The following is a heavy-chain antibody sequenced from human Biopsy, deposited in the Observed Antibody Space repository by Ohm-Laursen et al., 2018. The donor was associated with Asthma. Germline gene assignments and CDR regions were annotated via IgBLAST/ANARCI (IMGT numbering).Heavy chain of an antibody. D-gene: IGHD2-15*01. J-gene: IGHJ6*02. CDR3: ARGLLGMDV. CDR1: GYIFTSHA. CDR2: INTNTGNP. V-gene: IGHV7-4-1*02. Sequence: ASVKVSCKASGYIFTSHAMNWVRQAPGQGLEWMGRINTNTGNPTYAQGFTGRFVFSLDTSVSTAYLQISSLKADDTAVYYCARGLLGMDVWGQGTTVAVSS.